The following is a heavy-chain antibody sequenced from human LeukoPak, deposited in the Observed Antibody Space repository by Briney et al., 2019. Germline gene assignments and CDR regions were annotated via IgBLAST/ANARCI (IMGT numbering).Heavy chain of an antibody. J-gene: IGHJ4*02. V-gene: IGHV1-69*13. CDR3: ARAPYDILTGYYRYNFDY. CDR2: IIPIFGTA. Sequence: ASVKVSCKASGGTFSSYAISWVRQAPGQGLEWMGGIIPIFGTANYAQKFQGRVTITADESTSTAYMELSSLRSEDTAVYYCARAPYDILTGYYRYNFDYWGQGTLVTVSS. D-gene: IGHD3-9*01. CDR1: GGTFSSYA.